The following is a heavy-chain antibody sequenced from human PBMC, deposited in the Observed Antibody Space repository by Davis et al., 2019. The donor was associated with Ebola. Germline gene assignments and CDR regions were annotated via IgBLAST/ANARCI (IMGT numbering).Heavy chain of an antibody. CDR3: ARDLRYDSRCYDYYFYMDV. J-gene: IGHJ6*03. Sequence: PSETLSLTCTVSGGSVSSSSYYWTWIRQHPGKGLEWIGYIYYSGSTYYKPSLKGRVTISLDTSKNQFSLNLYSVTAADTAVYYCARDLRYDSRCYDYYFYMDVWGKGTTVTVSS. D-gene: IGHD3-22*01. CDR1: GGSVSSSSYY. CDR2: IYYSGST. V-gene: IGHV4-31*03.